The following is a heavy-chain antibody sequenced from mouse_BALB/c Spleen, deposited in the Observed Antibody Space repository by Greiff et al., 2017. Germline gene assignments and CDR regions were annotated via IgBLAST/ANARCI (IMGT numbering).Heavy chain of an antibody. CDR3: ARAARASWFAY. V-gene: IGHV3-2*02. Sequence: VQLQQSGPGLVKPSQSLSLTCTVTGYSITSDYAWNWIRQFPGNKLEWMGYISYSGSTSYNPSLKSRISITRDTSKNQFFLQLNSVTTEDTATYYCARAARASWFAYWGQGTLVTVSA. J-gene: IGHJ3*01. CDR1: GYSITSDYA. D-gene: IGHD3-1*01. CDR2: ISYSGST.